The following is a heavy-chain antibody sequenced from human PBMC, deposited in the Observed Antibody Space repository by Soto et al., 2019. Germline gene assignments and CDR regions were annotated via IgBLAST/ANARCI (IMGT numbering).Heavy chain of an antibody. V-gene: IGHV4-59*01. CDR3: ALRSMAVVPEY. CDR2: LYYGRSA. J-gene: IGHJ4*02. CDR1: GDSISTYY. D-gene: IGHD3-22*01. Sequence: QVQLQESGPALVKLSETLSLTCAVSGDSISTYYCIWIRQPPGKGLESIGYLYYGRSANYNPSLKSRVTLSVDTSTNQCSLTLSSMTAADTAVYYCALRSMAVVPEYWGQGTLVTVSS.